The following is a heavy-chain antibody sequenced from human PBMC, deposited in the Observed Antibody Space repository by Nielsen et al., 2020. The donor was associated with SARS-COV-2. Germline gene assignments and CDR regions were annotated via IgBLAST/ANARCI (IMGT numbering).Heavy chain of an antibody. D-gene: IGHD1-26*01. Sequence: LSLTCAASGFTFDDYAMHWVRQAPGKGLEWVSGISWNSGSIGYADSVKGRFTISRDNAKNSLYLQMNSLRTEDTALYYCARVGATGFFDYWGQGTLVTVSS. J-gene: IGHJ4*02. CDR1: GFTFDDYA. CDR3: ARVGATGFFDY. V-gene: IGHV3-9*01. CDR2: ISWNSGSI.